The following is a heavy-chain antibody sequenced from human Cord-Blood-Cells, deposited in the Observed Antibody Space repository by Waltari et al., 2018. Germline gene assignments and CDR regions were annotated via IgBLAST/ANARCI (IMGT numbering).Heavy chain of an antibody. Sequence: EVQLVESGGGLVQPGGSLRLSCAASGFTVSSNYMSWVRQAPGKGLEWVSVIYSGGSTYYADSMKGRLTISRHNSKNTLYLQMNSLRAEDTAVYYCASSDDYYYYYMDVWGKGTTVTVSS. V-gene: IGHV3-53*04. CDR3: ASSDDYYYYYMDV. CDR1: GFTVSSNY. J-gene: IGHJ6*03. CDR2: IYSGGST.